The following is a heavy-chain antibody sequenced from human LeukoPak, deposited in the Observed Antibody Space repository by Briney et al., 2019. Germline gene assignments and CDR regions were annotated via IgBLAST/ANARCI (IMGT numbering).Heavy chain of an antibody. CDR3: ARVVVAAAGTMGVDY. CDR1: GYTFTSYD. D-gene: IGHD6-13*01. J-gene: IGHJ4*02. Sequence: ASVKVSCKASGYTFTSYDISWVRQAPGQGLEWMGWISAYNGNTNYAQKLQGRVTMTTDTSTSTAYMELRSLRSDDTAVYYCARVVVAAAGTMGVDYWGQGTLVTVSS. V-gene: IGHV1-18*01. CDR2: ISAYNGNT.